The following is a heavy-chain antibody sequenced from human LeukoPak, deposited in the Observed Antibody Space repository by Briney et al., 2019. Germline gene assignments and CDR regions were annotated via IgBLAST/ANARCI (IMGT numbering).Heavy chain of an antibody. Sequence: SVKVSCKASGGTFSSYAISWVRQAPGQGLEWMGGIIPIFGTANYAQKLQGRVTITADKSTSTAYMELSSLRSEDTAVYYCARGTLSGSYYFDYWGQGTLVTVSS. V-gene: IGHV1-69*06. CDR2: IIPIFGTA. J-gene: IGHJ4*02. CDR3: ARGTLSGSYYFDY. D-gene: IGHD5-12*01. CDR1: GGTFSSYA.